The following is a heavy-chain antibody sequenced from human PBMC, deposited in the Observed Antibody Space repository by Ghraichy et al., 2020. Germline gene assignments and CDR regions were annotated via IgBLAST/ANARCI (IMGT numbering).Heavy chain of an antibody. CDR3: ARRNDYGGNPLDY. V-gene: IGHV4-39*01. CDR2: IYYSGST. CDR1: GGSISSSSYY. J-gene: IGHJ4*02. D-gene: IGHD4-23*01. Sequence: SETLSLTCTVSGGSISSSSYYWGWIRQPPGKGLEWIGSIYYSGSTYYNPSLKSRVTISVDTSKNQFSLKLSSVTAADTAVYYCARRNDYGGNPLDYWGQGTLVTVSS.